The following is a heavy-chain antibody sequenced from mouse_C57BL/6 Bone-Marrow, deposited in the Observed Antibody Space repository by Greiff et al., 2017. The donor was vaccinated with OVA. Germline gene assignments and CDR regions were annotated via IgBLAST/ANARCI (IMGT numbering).Heavy chain of an antibody. D-gene: IGHD1-2*01. CDR1: GYTFTSYW. CDR2: IHPDSGST. J-gene: IGHJ4*01. Sequence: QVQLQQPGAELVKPGASVKMSCKASGYTFTSYWITWVKQRPGQGLEWIGMIHPDSGSTNYNEKFKSKATLTVDKSSSTAYMQLSSLTSEDSAVYYCTRGDSFYAMDYWGQGTSVTVSS. V-gene: IGHV1-55*01. CDR3: TRGDSFYAMDY.